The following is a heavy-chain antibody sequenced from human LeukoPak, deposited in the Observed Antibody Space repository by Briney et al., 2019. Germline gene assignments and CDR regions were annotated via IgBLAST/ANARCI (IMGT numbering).Heavy chain of an antibody. J-gene: IGHJ4*02. Sequence: GASVKVSCKASGYTFTSYGISWVRQAPGQGLEWMGWISAYNGNTNYAQKLQGRVTMTTDTSTSTAYMELRSLRSDDTAVYYCARESHFNGSFPFDYWGQGTLVTVSS. D-gene: IGHD1-26*01. CDR1: GYTFTSYG. V-gene: IGHV1-18*01. CDR3: ARESHFNGSFPFDY. CDR2: ISAYNGNT.